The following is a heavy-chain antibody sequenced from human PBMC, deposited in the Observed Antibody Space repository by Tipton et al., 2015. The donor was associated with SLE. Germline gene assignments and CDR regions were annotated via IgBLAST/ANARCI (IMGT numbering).Heavy chain of an antibody. V-gene: IGHV4-61*05. J-gene: IGHJ6*02. D-gene: IGHD2-15*01. Sequence: TLSLTCTVSGDSISSSNYYWGWIRQTPGKGLEWIGYIYYSGSTNYNPSLKSRVTISVDTSKNQFSLKLSSVTAADPVVYYCARGGYCSGGSCYSRYYYGMDVWGQGTTVTVSS. CDR3: ARGGYCSGGSCYSRYYYGMDV. CDR2: IYYSGST. CDR1: GDSISSSNYY.